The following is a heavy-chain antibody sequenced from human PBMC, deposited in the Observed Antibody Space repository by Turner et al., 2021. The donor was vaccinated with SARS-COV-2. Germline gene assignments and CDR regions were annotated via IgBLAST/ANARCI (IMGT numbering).Heavy chain of an antibody. CDR2: ITRSGRP. D-gene: IGHD1-26*01. CDR1: GPSFTNYY. V-gene: IGHV4-34*01. J-gene: IGHJ1*01. Sequence: QVHLQQWGAGLLKPSETLSLTCAVSGPSFTNYYWTWIRQSPGKGLEWIGEITRSGRPDYNPSLRSRVTISIDTSKNEFSLILNSVTAADSGVYYCATGTRVVWELLHHWGQGTTVTVSS. CDR3: ATGTRVVWELLHH.